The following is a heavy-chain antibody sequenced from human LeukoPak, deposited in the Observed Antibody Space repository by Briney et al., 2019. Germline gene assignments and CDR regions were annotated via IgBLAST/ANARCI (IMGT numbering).Heavy chain of an antibody. J-gene: IGHJ6*03. CDR1: GFTFSSYA. CDR3: AKSRITMIVVVIPYYYYMDV. D-gene: IGHD3-22*01. V-gene: IGHV3-23*01. Sequence: GGSLRLSCAASGFTFSSYAMSWVRQAPGKGLEWVSAISGSGGSTYYADSVKGRFTISRDNSKNTLYLQMNSLRAEDTAVHYCAKSRITMIVVVIPYYYYMDVWGKGTTVTVSS. CDR2: ISGSGGST.